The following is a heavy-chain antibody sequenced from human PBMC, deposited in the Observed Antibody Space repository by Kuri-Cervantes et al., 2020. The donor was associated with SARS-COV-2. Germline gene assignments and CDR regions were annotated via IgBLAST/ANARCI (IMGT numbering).Heavy chain of an antibody. CDR3: ARHPVYYDILTGYYTPYYFHY. Sequence: LRLSCTVSGGPISNSNYYWGWIRQPPGKDLEWIGSIYYSGSTYYNPSLKSRVTISVDTSKNQFSLKLSSVTAADTAVYYCARHPVYYDILTGYYTPYYFHYWGQGTLVTVSS. D-gene: IGHD3-9*01. CDR1: GGPISNSNYY. V-gene: IGHV4-39*01. CDR2: IYYSGST. J-gene: IGHJ4*02.